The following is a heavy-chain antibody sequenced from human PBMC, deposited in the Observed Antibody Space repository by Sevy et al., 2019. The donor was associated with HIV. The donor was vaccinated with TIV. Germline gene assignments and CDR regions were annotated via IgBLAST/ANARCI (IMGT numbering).Heavy chain of an antibody. CDR2: FDPDDGET. CDR1: GYTLSELS. V-gene: IGHV1-24*01. D-gene: IGHD3-22*01. J-gene: IGHJ4*02. CDR3: ATAHEYYSDNSGYLDY. Sequence: ASVKVSCKVSGYTLSELSMHWVRQPPGKGLEWMGRFDPDDGETIYAQRLQGRVTMTEDTSADTAYMELSSLRSEDMAMYYCATAHEYYSDNSGYLDYWGQGTPVTVSS.